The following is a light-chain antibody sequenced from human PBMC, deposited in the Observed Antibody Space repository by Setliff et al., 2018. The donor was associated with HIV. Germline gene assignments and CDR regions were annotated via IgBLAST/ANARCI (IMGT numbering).Light chain of an antibody. J-gene: IGLJ1*01. Sequence: SALTQPASVSGSPGQAITISCTGTSSDVGGYNSVSWYQQYPGKAPKLIIYDVTNRPSGVSNRFSGSKSGNTASLTISGLQTEDEADYHCCSYTGSNTYVFGTGTKVTVL. CDR1: SSDVGGYNS. CDR3: CSYTGSNTYV. V-gene: IGLV2-14*03. CDR2: DVT.